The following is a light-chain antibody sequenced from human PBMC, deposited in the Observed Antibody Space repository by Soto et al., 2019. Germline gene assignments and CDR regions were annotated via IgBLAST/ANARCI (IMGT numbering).Light chain of an antibody. J-gene: IGKJ1*01. Sequence: EIVMTQSPATLSVSPGERATLSCRASQSVSSNLDWYQQKPGQAPRLLIYGASTRATGIPARFSGSGSGTEFTLTITSLPSEDFEVYYCQQYNNWPRTFGQGTKVDI. V-gene: IGKV3-15*01. CDR2: GAS. CDR3: QQYNNWPRT. CDR1: QSVSSN.